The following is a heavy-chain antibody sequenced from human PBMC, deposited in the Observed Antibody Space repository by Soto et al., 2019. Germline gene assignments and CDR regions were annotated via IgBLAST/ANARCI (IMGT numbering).Heavy chain of an antibody. CDR2: IYYSGNA. Sequence: SETLSLTCTVSGGSISSSSYYWGWIRQPPGKGLEWIGSIYYSGNANYNPSLKSRVTMSVDMSKNQFSLKLRSVTAADTAVYYCARDTGYSYGGFDSWGQGTLVTVSS. CDR1: GGSISSSSYY. D-gene: IGHD5-18*01. J-gene: IGHJ4*02. CDR3: ARDTGYSYGGFDS. V-gene: IGHV4-39*07.